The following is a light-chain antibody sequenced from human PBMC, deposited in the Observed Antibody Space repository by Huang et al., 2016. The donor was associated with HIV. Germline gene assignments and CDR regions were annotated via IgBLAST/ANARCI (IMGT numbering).Light chain of an antibody. Sequence: DIQMTQSPSTLSASVGDRVTITCRASQSISSWLAWYQQKPGKAPKLLIYKASNLESGVPSRLSGSGSGTEFTLTISSLQPDDLATDDCQQYNSYPLTFGGGTKVQIK. CDR2: KAS. V-gene: IGKV1-5*03. CDR1: QSISSW. CDR3: QQYNSYPLT. J-gene: IGKJ4*01.